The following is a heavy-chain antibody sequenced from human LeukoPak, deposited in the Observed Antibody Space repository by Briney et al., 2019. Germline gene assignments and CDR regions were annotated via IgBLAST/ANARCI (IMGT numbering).Heavy chain of an antibody. CDR3: ARAWRPYYYDSSGYYYA. CDR1: GFTFSSYE. CDR2: ISSSSSTI. D-gene: IGHD3-22*01. Sequence: PGGSLRLSCAASGFTFSSYEMNWVRQAPGKGLEWVSYISSSSSTIYYADSVKGRFTISRDNAKNSLHLQMNSLRAEDTAVYYCARAWRPYYYDSSGYYYAWGQGTLVTVSS. V-gene: IGHV3-48*01. J-gene: IGHJ4*02.